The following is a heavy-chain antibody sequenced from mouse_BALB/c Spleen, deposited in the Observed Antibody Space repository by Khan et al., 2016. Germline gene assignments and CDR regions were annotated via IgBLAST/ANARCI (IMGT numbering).Heavy chain of an antibody. J-gene: IGHJ3*01. CDR2: INSDSSTI. Sequence: EVKLLESGGGLVQPGGSLKLSCAAAGFDFSRYWMNWVRQAPGKGLEWIGEINSDSSTINYTPSLKDKFIISRDNAKNTLYLQMSKVRSEDTALYYCGREAYYGWFVYWGQGTLVTVSA. CDR3: GREAYYGWFVY. D-gene: IGHD2-10*01. CDR1: GFDFSRYW. V-gene: IGHV4-1*02.